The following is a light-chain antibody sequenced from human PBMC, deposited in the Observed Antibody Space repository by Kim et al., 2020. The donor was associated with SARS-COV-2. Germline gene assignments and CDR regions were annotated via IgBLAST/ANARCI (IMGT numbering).Light chain of an antibody. CDR3: QSYDSSNFVV. Sequence: KTITITCSRSRGSIASNYVAWYQQRPGSAPTTVIYEDNQRPSGVPDRFSGSIDSSSNSASLTISGLKTEDEADYYCQSYDSSNFVVFGGGTQLTVL. J-gene: IGLJ2*01. CDR1: RGSIASNY. CDR2: EDN. V-gene: IGLV6-57*03.